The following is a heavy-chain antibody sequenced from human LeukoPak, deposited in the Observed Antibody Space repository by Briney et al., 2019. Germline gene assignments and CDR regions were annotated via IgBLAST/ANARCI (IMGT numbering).Heavy chain of an antibody. CDR1: GFTFSSYW. CDR2: IRDDGSEK. D-gene: IGHD6-13*01. Sequence: GGSLRLSCAASGFTFSSYWMTWVRQAPGKGLEWVANIRDDGSEKYYVDSVKGRFTISRDNAKNSLYLRMNSLRAEDTAVYYCATKTRAQWGYSTTRGAFDIWGQGTMVTVSS. CDR3: ATKTRAQWGYSTTRGAFDI. V-gene: IGHV3-7*03. J-gene: IGHJ3*02.